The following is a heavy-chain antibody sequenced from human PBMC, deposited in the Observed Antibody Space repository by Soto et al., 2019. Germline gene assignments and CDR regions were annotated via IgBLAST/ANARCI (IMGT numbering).Heavy chain of an antibody. V-gene: IGHV3-33*01. J-gene: IGHJ4*02. CDR3: ARDQNLYFDC. D-gene: IGHD1-7*01. Sequence: QVQLVESGGGVVQPGRSLRLSCAASGFTFSNYGMHWVRQAPGKGLEWVAVIWHDGSIKYYADSVKGRFTISRYSSKNTLDLQMTSLRAEDTAVYYCARDQNLYFDCWGQGTLVTVST. CDR2: IWHDGSIK. CDR1: GFTFSNYG.